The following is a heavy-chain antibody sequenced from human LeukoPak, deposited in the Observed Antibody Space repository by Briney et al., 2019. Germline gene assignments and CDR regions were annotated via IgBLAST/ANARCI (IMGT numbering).Heavy chain of an antibody. CDR2: IETDVDER. CDR1: GFTFSDYW. Sequence: GGSLRLSCVASGFTFSDYWMSSVRQAPGMGLECVANIETDVDERNYADSVKGRFPTTRDNPKNSPHLQTNSLRDEATAVYYCARDIPSGFYTPDYWGQGTLATVSS. V-gene: IGHV3-7*01. J-gene: IGHJ4*02. CDR3: ARDIPSGFYTPDY. D-gene: IGHD5-12*01.